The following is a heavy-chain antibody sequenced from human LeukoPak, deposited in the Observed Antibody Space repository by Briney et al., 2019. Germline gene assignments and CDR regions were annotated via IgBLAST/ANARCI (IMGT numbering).Heavy chain of an antibody. Sequence: GGSLRLSCAASGFTFSSYGMHWVRQAPGKGLEWVAVIWYDGSNKYYADFVKGRFTISRDNSKNTLYLQMNSLRAEDTAVYYCARDRKTAHDAFDIWGQGTMVTVSS. CDR2: IWYDGSNK. J-gene: IGHJ3*02. V-gene: IGHV3-33*01. CDR1: GFTFSSYG. CDR3: ARDRKTAHDAFDI.